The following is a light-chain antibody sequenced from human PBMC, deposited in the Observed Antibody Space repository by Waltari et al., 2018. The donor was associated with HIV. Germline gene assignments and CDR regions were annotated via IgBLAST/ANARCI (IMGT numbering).Light chain of an antibody. V-gene: IGKV3-20*01. CDR2: GTS. J-gene: IGKJ2*01. Sequence: DIVLDQSPGTLSFSPGERATLSCRASQSISAFYLAWYQQRPGQAPRLLIYGTSTRVTGIPDRFIGTGSGTDFTLTITRLEPEDVAVYYCQRFHNSRYTFGQGTKLEI. CDR1: QSISAFY. CDR3: QRFHNSRYT.